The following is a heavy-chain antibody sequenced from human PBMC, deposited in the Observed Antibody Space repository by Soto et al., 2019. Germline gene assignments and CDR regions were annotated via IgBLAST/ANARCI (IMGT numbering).Heavy chain of an antibody. D-gene: IGHD3-22*01. V-gene: IGHV4-30-4*01. Sequence: SETLSLTCAVSGGSISSGDYYWSWIRQPPGKGLEWIGYIYYSGSTYYNPSLKSRVTISVDTSKNQFSLKLSSVTAADTAVYYCARVTLSSGYYYYFDYWGQGTLVTVSS. CDR3: ARVTLSSGYYYYFDY. CDR1: GGSISSGDYY. J-gene: IGHJ4*02. CDR2: IYYSGST.